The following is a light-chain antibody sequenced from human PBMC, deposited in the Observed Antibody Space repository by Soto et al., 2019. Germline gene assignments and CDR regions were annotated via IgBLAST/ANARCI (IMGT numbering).Light chain of an antibody. CDR3: QQSYSTPRT. V-gene: IGKV1-39*01. CDR2: AAS. Sequence: DIQMSQSPSSLSASVGDRVTITCRASQSISWYLNWYQQKPGKAPKLLIYAASSLQGGVPSRFSGSGSGTDFTLTSSSLQPENSATYYCQQSYSTPRTFGLGTKVEI. CDR1: QSISWY. J-gene: IGKJ1*01.